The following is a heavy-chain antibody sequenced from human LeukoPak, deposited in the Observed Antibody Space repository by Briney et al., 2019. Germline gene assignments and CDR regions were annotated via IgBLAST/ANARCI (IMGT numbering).Heavy chain of an antibody. J-gene: IGHJ4*02. CDR1: GGSISSGSYY. CDR3: ARGMDSSGYYALDY. Sequence: PSQTLSLTCTVSGGSISSGSYYWGWIRQPAGKGLEWIVRIYTSGSTNYNPSLKSRVTMSVDTSKNQFSLKLSSVTAADTAVYYCARGMDSSGYYALDYWGQGTLVTVSS. CDR2: IYTSGST. D-gene: IGHD3-22*01. V-gene: IGHV4-61*02.